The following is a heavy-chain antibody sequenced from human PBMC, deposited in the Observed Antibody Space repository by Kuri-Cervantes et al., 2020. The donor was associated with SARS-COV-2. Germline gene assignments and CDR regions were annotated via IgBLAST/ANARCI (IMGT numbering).Heavy chain of an antibody. D-gene: IGHD3-16*01. V-gene: IGHV3-30*04. CDR2: ISYDGSNK. CDR3: ARDWALHPDF. CDR1: GFTFSSYA. J-gene: IGHJ4*02. Sequence: GESLKISCAASGFTFSSYAMHWVRQAPGKGLEWVAVISYDGSNKYYADSVKGRFTISRDNSKNTLYLQMNSLRAEDTAVYYCARDWALHPDFRGQGTLVTVSS.